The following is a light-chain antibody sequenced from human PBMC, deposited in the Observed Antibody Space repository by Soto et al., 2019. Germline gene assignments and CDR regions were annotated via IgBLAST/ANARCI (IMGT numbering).Light chain of an antibody. Sequence: QSVLTQPASVSGSPGQSITISCTGGNSDVGTYNFVSWYQQHPGKAPKLIICDVSDRPSGVSNRFSGSKSGNTASLTISGLQAEDEADYYCSSYRTGSTLVFRTGTKVTVL. CDR1: NSDVGTYNF. V-gene: IGLV2-14*03. J-gene: IGLJ1*01. CDR3: SSYRTGSTLV. CDR2: DVS.